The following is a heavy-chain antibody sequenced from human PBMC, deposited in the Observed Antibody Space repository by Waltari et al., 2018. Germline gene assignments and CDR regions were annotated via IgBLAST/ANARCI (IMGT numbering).Heavy chain of an antibody. Sequence: EVQLVESGGGLFQPGGSLRLSCAASGFTVSSNYMSWVRQAPGKGLEWVSVIYSGGSTYYADSVKGRFTISRDNSKNTLYLQMNSLRAEDTAVYYCVCSSGWYYFDYWGQGTLVTVSS. CDR2: IYSGGST. J-gene: IGHJ4*02. CDR3: VCSSGWYYFDY. D-gene: IGHD6-19*01. V-gene: IGHV3-66*01. CDR1: GFTVSSNY.